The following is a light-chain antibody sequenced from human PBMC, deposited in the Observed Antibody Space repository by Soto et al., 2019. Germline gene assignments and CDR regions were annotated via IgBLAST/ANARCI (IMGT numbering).Light chain of an antibody. Sequence: QSVLTQPASVSGSPGQSITISCTGTSSDVGSYNLVSWYQQHPGKAPKLMIYEGSKRPSGVSNRFSGSKSGNTASLTISGLQVEDEAYYYCCSYAGSSTYVFGTGTKLPDL. V-gene: IGLV2-23*01. CDR2: EGS. J-gene: IGLJ1*01. CDR1: SSDVGSYNL. CDR3: CSYAGSSTYV.